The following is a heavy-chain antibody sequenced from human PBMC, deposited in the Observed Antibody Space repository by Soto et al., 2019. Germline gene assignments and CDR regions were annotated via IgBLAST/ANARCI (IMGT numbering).Heavy chain of an antibody. V-gene: IGHV4-34*01. D-gene: IGHD3-3*01. CDR1: GGSFSGYY. CDR2: INHSGST. CDR3: ARETRENTYYDFWSGSGSFDP. Sequence: TSETLSLTCAVYGGSFSGYYWTWIRQPPGTGLEWIGEINHSGSTNYNPSLKSRVTISVDTSKNQFSLKLSSVTAADTAVYYCARETRENTYYDFWSGSGSFDPWGQGTLVTVSS. J-gene: IGHJ5*02.